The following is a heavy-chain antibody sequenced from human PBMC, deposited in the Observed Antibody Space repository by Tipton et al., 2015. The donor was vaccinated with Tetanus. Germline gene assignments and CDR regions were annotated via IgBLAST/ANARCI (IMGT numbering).Heavy chain of an antibody. CDR2: ISDGGDT. D-gene: IGHD2-8*02. Sequence: SLRLSCAASGFTVSSYYMIWVRQAPGKGLEWVSTISDGGDTNYADSVKSRLTLSRDNSKNTLPLQMNSQRVEETAVYYCAKDLHWCGMDVWGQGTKVSVSS. V-gene: IGHV3-53*01. CDR3: AKDLHWCGMDV. CDR1: GFTVSSYY. J-gene: IGHJ6*02.